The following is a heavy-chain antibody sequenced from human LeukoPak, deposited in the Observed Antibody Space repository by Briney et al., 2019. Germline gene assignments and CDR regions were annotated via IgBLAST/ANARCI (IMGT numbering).Heavy chain of an antibody. Sequence: ASVKVSCKASGYTFTSYDINWVRQATGQELEWMGWMNPNSGNTGYAQKFQGRVTITRNTSISTAYMELSSLRSEDTAVYYRARAQYFDWSLDYWGQGTLVTVSS. D-gene: IGHD3-9*01. CDR1: GYTFTSYD. V-gene: IGHV1-8*03. J-gene: IGHJ4*02. CDR3: ARAQYFDWSLDY. CDR2: MNPNSGNT.